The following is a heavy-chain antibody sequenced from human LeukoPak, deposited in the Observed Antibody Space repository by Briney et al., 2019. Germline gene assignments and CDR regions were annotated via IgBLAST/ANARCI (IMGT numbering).Heavy chain of an antibody. CDR3: ARDLYSSGYYYFDY. J-gene: IGHJ4*02. V-gene: IGHV3-21*01. D-gene: IGHD3-22*01. CDR2: ISSSSSYI. Sequence: PGGSLRLSCAASGFTFSSYSMNWVRQAPGKGLEWVSSISSSSSYIYYADSVKGRFTISRDNAKNSLYLQMNSLRAEDTAVYYRARDLYSSGYYYFDYWGQGTLVTVSS. CDR1: GFTFSSYS.